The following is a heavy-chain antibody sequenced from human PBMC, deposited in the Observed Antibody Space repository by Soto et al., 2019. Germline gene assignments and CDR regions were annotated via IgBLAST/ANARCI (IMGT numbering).Heavy chain of an antibody. CDR1: GASISVHSHY. CDR2: SYYSGTT. Sequence: SETLSLTCTVSGASISVHSHYWTWIRQPPGKGLEWIGSSYYSGTTYFNPSLKSRATISVDTSKNQFSLRLTSVTAADTAIYYWTRRYNWNDNYFDTWGQGALVTVYS. V-gene: IGHV4-39*01. D-gene: IGHD1-1*01. J-gene: IGHJ5*02. CDR3: TRRYNWNDNYFDT.